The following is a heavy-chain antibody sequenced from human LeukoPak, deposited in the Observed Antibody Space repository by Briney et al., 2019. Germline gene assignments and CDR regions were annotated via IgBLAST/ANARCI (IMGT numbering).Heavy chain of an antibody. Sequence: SETLSLTCTVSGGSISSSSYYWGWIRQPPGKGLEWIGSIYYSGSTYYNPSLKSRVTISVDTSKNQFSLKLSSVTAADTAVYYRARDLLRSYYDSSGPIDYWGQGTLVTVSS. CDR2: IYYSGST. CDR1: GGSISSSSYY. CDR3: ARDLLRSYYDSSGPIDY. V-gene: IGHV4-39*07. J-gene: IGHJ4*02. D-gene: IGHD3-22*01.